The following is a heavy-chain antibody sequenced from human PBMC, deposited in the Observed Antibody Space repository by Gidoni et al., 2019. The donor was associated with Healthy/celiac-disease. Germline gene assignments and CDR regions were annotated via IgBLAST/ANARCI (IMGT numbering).Heavy chain of an antibody. Sequence: QLQLQESGPGLVKPSETLSLTCTVSGGSISSSSYYWGWIRQPPGKGLEWIGSIYYSGSTYYNPSLKSRVTISVDTSKNQFSLKLSSVTAADTAVYYCARQDWNYVAQASNFDYWGQGTLVTVSS. J-gene: IGHJ4*02. V-gene: IGHV4-39*01. CDR3: ARQDWNYVAQASNFDY. CDR1: GGSISSSSYY. CDR2: IYYSGST. D-gene: IGHD1-7*01.